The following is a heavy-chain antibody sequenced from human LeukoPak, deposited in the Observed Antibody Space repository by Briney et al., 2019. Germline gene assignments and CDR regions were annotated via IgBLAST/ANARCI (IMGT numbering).Heavy chain of an antibody. V-gene: IGHV3-21*01. Sequence: GGSLRLSCAASGFTFSSYSMNWVRQAPGKGLEGVSSISSSSSYIYYADSVKGRFTISRDNAKNSLYLQMNSLRAEDTAVYYCARGKWGYYYDSSGYYYGFDYWGQGTLVTVSS. CDR3: ARGKWGYYYDSSGYYYGFDY. J-gene: IGHJ4*02. CDR1: GFTFSSYS. CDR2: ISSSSSYI. D-gene: IGHD3-22*01.